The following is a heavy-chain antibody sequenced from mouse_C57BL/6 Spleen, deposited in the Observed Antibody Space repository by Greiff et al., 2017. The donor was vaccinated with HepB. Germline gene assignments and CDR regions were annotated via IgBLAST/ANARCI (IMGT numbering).Heavy chain of an antibody. CDR1: GFSFNTYA. Sequence: EVKLVESGGGLVQPKGSLKLSCAASGFSFNTYAMNWVRQAPGKGLEWVARIRSKSNNYATYYADSVKDRFTISRDDSESMLYLQMNNLKTEDTAMYYCVRAYYGSSYFWYFDVWGTGTTVTVSS. D-gene: IGHD1-1*01. V-gene: IGHV10-1*01. CDR2: IRSKSNNYAT. CDR3: VRAYYGSSYFWYFDV. J-gene: IGHJ1*03.